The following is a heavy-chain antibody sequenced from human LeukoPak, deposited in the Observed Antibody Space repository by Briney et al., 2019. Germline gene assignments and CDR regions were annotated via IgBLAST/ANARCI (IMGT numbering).Heavy chain of an antibody. CDR2: ISGPLHGPPET. CDR1: GFTFSIFA. D-gene: IGHD1-7*01. V-gene: IGHV3-23*01. J-gene: IGHJ3*01. CDR3: VKDAINGNSIYDAFDV. Sequence: GGSLRLSCASFGFTFSIFAMRWVRQAQGKGLEGVSTISGPLHGPPETYYTASVKGRFTISRDNSKNTVFLQMNSVKVDDTARYYCVKDAINGNSIYDAFDVWGQGTVVTVSP.